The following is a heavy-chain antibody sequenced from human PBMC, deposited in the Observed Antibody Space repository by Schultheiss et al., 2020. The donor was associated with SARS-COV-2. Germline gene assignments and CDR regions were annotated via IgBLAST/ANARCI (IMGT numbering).Heavy chain of an antibody. D-gene: IGHD3-16*02. CDR2: ISYDGSNK. J-gene: IGHJ4*02. V-gene: IGHV3-30*03. CDR1: GFTFDDYA. Sequence: GGSLRLSCAASGFTFDDYAMHWVRQAPGKGLEWVAVISYDGSNKYYADSVKGRFTISRDNAKNSLYLQMNRLGAEDTGVYYCARDRLHLGELSFEADYWGQGTLVTVSS. CDR3: ARDRLHLGELSFEADY.